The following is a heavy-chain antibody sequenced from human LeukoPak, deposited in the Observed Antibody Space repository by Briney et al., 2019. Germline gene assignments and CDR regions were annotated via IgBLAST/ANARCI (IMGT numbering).Heavy chain of an antibody. CDR2: IYSGGST. J-gene: IGHJ5*02. CDR3: ARDSSGFDP. V-gene: IGHV3-66*02. D-gene: IGHD2-15*01. Sequence: PGGSLRLSCAASGFTFSDYYMSWIRQAPGKGLEWVSVIYSGGSTYYADSVKGRFTISRDNSKNTLYLQMNSLRAEDTAVYYCARDSSGFDPWGQGTLVTVSS. CDR1: GFTFSDYY.